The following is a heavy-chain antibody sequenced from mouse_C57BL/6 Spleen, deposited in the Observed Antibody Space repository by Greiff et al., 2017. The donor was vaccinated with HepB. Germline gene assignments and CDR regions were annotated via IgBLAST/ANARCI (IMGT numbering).Heavy chain of an antibody. V-gene: IGHV1-64*01. CDR2: IHPNSGST. CDR1: GYTFTSYW. J-gene: IGHJ1*01. CDR3: ARCGDAGWYFDF. Sequence: QVQLQQPGAELVKPGASVKLSCKASGYTFTSYWMHWVKQRPGQGLEWIGMIHPNSGSTNYNEKFKSKATLTVDKSSSTAYMQLSSLTSEDAAVFSCARCGDAGWYFDFWGQGTTVTVSS.